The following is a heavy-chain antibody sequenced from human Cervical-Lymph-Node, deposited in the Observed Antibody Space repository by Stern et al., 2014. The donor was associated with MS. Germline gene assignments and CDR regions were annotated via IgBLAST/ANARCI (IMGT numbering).Heavy chain of an antibody. D-gene: IGHD6-13*01. CDR3: ARALQLKSGHNWFDP. V-gene: IGHV3-33*01. CDR2: IWFDGSNK. J-gene: IGHJ5*02. CDR1: GFTFSNYG. Sequence: VQLVESGGGVVQPGRSQRLSCAASGFTFSNYGMHWARPAPGKGLEWVAFIWFDGSNKYYSDSVKGRFTISRDNSKNTLYLQMNSLRAEDTAVYYCARALQLKSGHNWFDPWGQGTLVTVSS.